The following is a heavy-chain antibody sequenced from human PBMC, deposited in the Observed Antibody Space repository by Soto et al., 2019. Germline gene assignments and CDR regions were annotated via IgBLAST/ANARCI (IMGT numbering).Heavy chain of an antibody. D-gene: IGHD6-19*01. CDR1: GGSISSYY. Sequence: SETLSLTCTVSGGSISSYYWSWIRQPPGKGLEWIGYIYYSGSTNYNPSLKSRVTISVDTSKNQFSLKLSSVTAADTAVYYCARAFSSGWFDYGGQGTLVTAPQ. CDR3: ARAFSSGWFDY. V-gene: IGHV4-59*01. J-gene: IGHJ4*02. CDR2: IYYSGST.